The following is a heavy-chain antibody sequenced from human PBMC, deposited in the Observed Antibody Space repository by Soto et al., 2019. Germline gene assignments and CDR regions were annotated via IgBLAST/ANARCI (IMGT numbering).Heavy chain of an antibody. CDR2: IIPIFGTA. D-gene: IGHD2-2*01. CDR1: GGTFSSYA. Sequence: QVQLVQSGAEVKKPGSSVKVSCKASGGTFSSYAISWVRQAPGQGLEWMGGIIPIFGTANYAQKFQGRVTITADESTSKAYMELSSLRSEDTAVYYCSRYCSSTSCESPVRGYYYGMDVWGQGTTVTVSS. J-gene: IGHJ6*02. V-gene: IGHV1-69*01. CDR3: SRYCSSTSCESPVRGYYYGMDV.